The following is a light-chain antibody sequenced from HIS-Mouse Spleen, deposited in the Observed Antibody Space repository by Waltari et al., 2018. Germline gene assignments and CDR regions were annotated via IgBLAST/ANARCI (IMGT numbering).Light chain of an antibody. Sequence: DIVMTQSPLSLPVTPGEPASISCRSSQSLLHSNGYNYLDWYLQKPGHAPQLLSYVGSNRASGVPDRFSGSGSGTDFTLKISRVEAEDVGVYYCMQALQTPFTFGPGTKVDIK. CDR2: VGS. CDR3: MQALQTPFT. J-gene: IGKJ3*01. CDR1: QSLLHSNGYNY. V-gene: IGKV2-28*01.